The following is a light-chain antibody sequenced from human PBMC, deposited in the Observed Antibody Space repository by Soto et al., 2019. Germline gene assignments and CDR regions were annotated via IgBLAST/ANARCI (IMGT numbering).Light chain of an antibody. CDR1: QSVSSY. CDR2: DAS. J-gene: IGKJ4*01. Sequence: EIVLTQSPATLSLSPGERATLSCRASQSVSSYLAWYQQKPGQAPRLLIYDASNSATGIPARFSGSGSGTDFTLTISSLETEDFAVYYCQQRSNWPPLTFGGGTKVEIK. CDR3: QQRSNWPPLT. V-gene: IGKV3-11*01.